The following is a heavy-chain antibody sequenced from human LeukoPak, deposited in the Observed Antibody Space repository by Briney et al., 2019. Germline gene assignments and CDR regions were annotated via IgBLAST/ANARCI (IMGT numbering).Heavy chain of an antibody. CDR3: ARQPVEGDSSLGFDP. D-gene: IGHD6-13*01. V-gene: IGHV4-39*01. CDR1: GGSISSSSYY. CDR2: IYYSGST. J-gene: IGHJ5*02. Sequence: SETLSLTCTVSGGSISSSSYYWGWIRQPPGKGLEWIGSIYYSGSTYYNPSLKSRVTISVDTSKNQFSLKLSSVTAADTAVYYCARQPVEGDSSLGFDPWGQGTLVTVSS.